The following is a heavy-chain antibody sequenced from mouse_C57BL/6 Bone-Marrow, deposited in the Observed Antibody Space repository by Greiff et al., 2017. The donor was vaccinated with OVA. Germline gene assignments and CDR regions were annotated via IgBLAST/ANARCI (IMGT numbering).Heavy chain of an antibody. Sequence: QVQLKESGPGLVQPSQSLSITCTVSGFSLTSYGVHWVRQSPGKGLEWLGVIWSGGSTDYNAAFISRLSISKDNSKSQVFFKMNSLQADDTAIYYCASLYYGSSHGAMDYWGQGTSVTVSS. CDR1: GFSLTSYG. D-gene: IGHD1-1*01. J-gene: IGHJ4*01. CDR2: IWSGGST. V-gene: IGHV2-2*01. CDR3: ASLYYGSSHGAMDY.